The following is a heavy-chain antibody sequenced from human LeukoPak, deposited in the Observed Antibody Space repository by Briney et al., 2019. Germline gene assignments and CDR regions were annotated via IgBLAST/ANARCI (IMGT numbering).Heavy chain of an antibody. Sequence: GGSLRLSCAASGFTFSSYWMSWVRQAPGKGLEWVANIKQDGSEKYYVDSVKGRFTISRDNAKNSLYLQMNSLRAEDTAVYYXAXDSRSWXDAIGYYYYGMDVWGQGTTVTVSS. CDR2: IKQDGSEK. CDR1: GFTFSSYW. D-gene: IGHD1-1*01. J-gene: IGHJ6*02. CDR3: AXDSRSWXDAIGYYYYGMDV. V-gene: IGHV3-7*03.